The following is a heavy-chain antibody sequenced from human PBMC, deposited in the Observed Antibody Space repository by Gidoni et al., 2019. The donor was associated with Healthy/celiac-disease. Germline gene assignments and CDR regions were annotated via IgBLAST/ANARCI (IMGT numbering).Heavy chain of an antibody. CDR1: GFTFSRYR. V-gene: IGHV3-33*01. J-gene: IGHJ6*03. D-gene: IGHD2-2*01. CDR2: IWYDGSNK. Sequence: QVQLVESGGGVAQPGSSLRLSCAASGFTFSRYRMHGVRQAPGKGLGEVAVIWYDGSNKYYADSVKGRFTISRDNSKNTLYLQMNSLRAEDTAVYYCARVSCSSTSCYGYYYYMDVWGKGTTVTVSS. CDR3: ARVSCSSTSCYGYYYYMDV.